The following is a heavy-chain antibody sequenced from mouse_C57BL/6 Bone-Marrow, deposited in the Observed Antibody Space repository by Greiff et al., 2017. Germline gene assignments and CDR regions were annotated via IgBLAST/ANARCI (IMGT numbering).Heavy chain of an antibody. CDR2: IDPEDGET. Sequence: VQLQQSGAELVKPGASVKLSCTASGFNIKDYYMHWVKQRTEQGLEWIGRIDPEDGETKYAQKFQGKATITADTSSNTAYLQLSSLTSEDTAVYYCARDGSSYKYFDYWGQGTTLTVSS. CDR3: ARDGSSYKYFDY. CDR1: GFNIKDYY. J-gene: IGHJ2*01. V-gene: IGHV14-2*01. D-gene: IGHD1-1*01.